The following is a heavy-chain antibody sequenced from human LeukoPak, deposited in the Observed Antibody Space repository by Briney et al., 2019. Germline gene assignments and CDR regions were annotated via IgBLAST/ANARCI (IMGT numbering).Heavy chain of an antibody. D-gene: IGHD6-19*01. CDR2: IIPIFGTA. CDR1: GGTFSSYA. CDR3: ARGEIAVAGKGNWFDP. V-gene: IGHV1-69*13. Sequence: ASVKVSCKASGGTFSSYAIGWVRQAPGQGLEWMGGIIPIFGTANYAQKFQGRVTITADESTSTAYMELSSLRSEDTAVYYCARGEIAVAGKGNWFDPWGQGTLVTVSS. J-gene: IGHJ5*02.